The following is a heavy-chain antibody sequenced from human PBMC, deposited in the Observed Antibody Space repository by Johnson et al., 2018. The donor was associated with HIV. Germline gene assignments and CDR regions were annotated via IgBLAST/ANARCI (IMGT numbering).Heavy chain of an antibody. J-gene: IGHJ3*02. V-gene: IGHV3-30*19. CDR2: ISYDGSNK. D-gene: IGHD7-27*01. CDR1: GFTFSSYG. Sequence: QVQLVESGGGVVQPGRSLRLSCAASGFTFSSYGMHWVRQAPGKGLEWVAVISYDGSNKYYADSVKGRFTISRDNSKNTLYLQMNSLRAEDTAVYYCAKDSANWGGAFDIWGQGTMVTVSS. CDR3: AKDSANWGGAFDI.